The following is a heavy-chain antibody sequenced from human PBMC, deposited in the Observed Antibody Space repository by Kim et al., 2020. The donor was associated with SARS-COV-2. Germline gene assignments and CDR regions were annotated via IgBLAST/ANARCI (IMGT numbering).Heavy chain of an antibody. D-gene: IGHD2-15*01. V-gene: IGHV1-18*01. CDR3: ARVSYCSGGSCYSVFDY. Sequence: ASVKVSCKASGYTFTSYGISWVRQAPGQGLEWMGWISAYNGNTNYAQKLQGRVTMTTDTSTSTAYMELRSLRSDDTAVYYCARVSYCSGGSCYSVFDYWGQGTLVTVSS. CDR2: ISAYNGNT. CDR1: GYTFTSYG. J-gene: IGHJ4*02.